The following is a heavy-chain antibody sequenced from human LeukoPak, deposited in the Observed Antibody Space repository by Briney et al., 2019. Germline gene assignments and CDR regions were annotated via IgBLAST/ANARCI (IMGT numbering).Heavy chain of an antibody. V-gene: IGHV3-74*01. CDR3: ARGRYYAMDV. CDR2: IHSDGRGT. J-gene: IGHJ6*02. CDR1: GFTFSSCW. Sequence: GGSLRLSCAASGFTFSSCWMHWVRQAPGKGLVRVSRIHSDGRGTSYADSVKGRLSISRDNAKNTLYLQMNSLRAEDTAVYYCARGRYYAMDVWGQGTTVTVSS.